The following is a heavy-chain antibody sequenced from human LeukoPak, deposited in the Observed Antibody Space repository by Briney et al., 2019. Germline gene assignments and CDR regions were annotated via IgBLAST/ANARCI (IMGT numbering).Heavy chain of an antibody. V-gene: IGHV3-23*01. CDR2: ISGSGGST. D-gene: IGHD3-22*01. CDR3: AKDLPLYYYDSSGYYPDY. Sequence: GGSLRLSCAASGFTFSSYAMSWVRQAPGKGLEWVSDISGSGGSTYYADSVKGRFTISRDNSKNTLYLQMNSLRAEDTAVYYCAKDLPLYYYDSSGYYPDYWGQGTLVTVSS. J-gene: IGHJ4*02. CDR1: GFTFSSYA.